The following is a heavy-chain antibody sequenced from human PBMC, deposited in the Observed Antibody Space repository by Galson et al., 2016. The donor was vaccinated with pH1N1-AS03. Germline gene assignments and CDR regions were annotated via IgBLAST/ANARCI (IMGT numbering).Heavy chain of an antibody. CDR1: GFLVSNYA. J-gene: IGHJ4*02. CDR2: ISGGVHNT. CDR3: ASGVISPDY. Sequence: SLRLSCAGSGFLVSNYAMSWVRQAPGKGPEWVSAISGGVHNTYYADSVRGRFTISRDSSKNTLYLQMNSLRAEDTAVYYCASGVISPDYWGKGTLVTVSS. V-gene: IGHV3-23*01. D-gene: IGHD3-10*01.